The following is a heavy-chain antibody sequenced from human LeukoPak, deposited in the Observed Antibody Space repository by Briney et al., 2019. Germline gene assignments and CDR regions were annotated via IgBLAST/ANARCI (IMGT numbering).Heavy chain of an antibody. V-gene: IGHV4-39*01. Sequence: SETLSLTCTVSGGSISSSSYYWGWIRQPPGKGLEWIGSIYYSGSTYYNPSLKSRVTISVDTSKNQFSLKLSSVTAADTAVYYCARGSTWLRRFDYWGQGTLVTVSS. CDR3: ARGSTWLRRFDY. J-gene: IGHJ4*02. CDR1: GGSISSSSYY. D-gene: IGHD5-12*01. CDR2: IYYSGST.